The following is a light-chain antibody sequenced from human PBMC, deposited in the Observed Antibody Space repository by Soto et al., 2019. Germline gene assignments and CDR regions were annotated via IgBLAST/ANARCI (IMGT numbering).Light chain of an antibody. Sequence: QSVLTQPASVSGSPGQSITISCTGTSSEVGSYNLVSWYQQHPGKAPKLMIYEVSKRPSGVSNRFSGSKSGNTASLTISVLQAEDEADYYCCSYAGSLYVFGTGTKVTVL. CDR3: CSYAGSLYV. J-gene: IGLJ1*01. CDR1: SSEVGSYNL. V-gene: IGLV2-23*02. CDR2: EVS.